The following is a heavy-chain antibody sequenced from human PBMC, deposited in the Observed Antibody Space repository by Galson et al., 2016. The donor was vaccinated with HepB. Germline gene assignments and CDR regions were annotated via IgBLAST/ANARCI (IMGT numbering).Heavy chain of an antibody. CDR2: IYYSGST. D-gene: IGHD3-22*01. V-gene: IGHV4-39*02. Sequence: SETLSLTCTVPGGSFSSRSFYWGWIRQPPGKGLEWIGSIYYSGSTYYNPSLKSRVTMSVDTSRNHFSLKLSFVTAADTAVYNCARLRYYVPSGYYISYYYGMDVWGQGTTVTVSS. J-gene: IGHJ6*02. CDR3: ARLRYYVPSGYYISYYYGMDV. CDR1: GGSFSSRSFY.